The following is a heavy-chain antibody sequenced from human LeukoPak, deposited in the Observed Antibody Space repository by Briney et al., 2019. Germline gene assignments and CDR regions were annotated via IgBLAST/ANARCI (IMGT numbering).Heavy chain of an antibody. J-gene: IGHJ3*02. CDR1: GGSISSGNSY. V-gene: IGHV4-39*07. D-gene: IGHD5-24*01. CDR3: ARDLVEMATAAFDI. CDR2: IYYSGSA. Sequence: PSETLSLTCTVSGGSISSGNSYWGWIRQPPGKGLEWIANIYYSGSAYYNPSLKSRVTISVDTSKNQFSLKLNSVTAADTAVYYCARDLVEMATAAFDIWGQGTMVTVSS.